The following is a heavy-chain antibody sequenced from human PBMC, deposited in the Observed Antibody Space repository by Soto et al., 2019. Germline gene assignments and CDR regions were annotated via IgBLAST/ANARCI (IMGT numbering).Heavy chain of an antibody. D-gene: IGHD2-21*02. CDR1: GGSFSGYY. J-gene: IGHJ4*02. Sequence: PSETLSLTCAVYGGSFSGYYWSWIRQPPGKGLEWIGEINHSGSTNYNPSLKSRVTISVDTSKNQFSLKLSSVTAADTAVYYCATDVYCGGDCYSDYWGQGTLVTVSS. CDR2: INHSGST. CDR3: ATDVYCGGDCYSDY. V-gene: IGHV4-34*01.